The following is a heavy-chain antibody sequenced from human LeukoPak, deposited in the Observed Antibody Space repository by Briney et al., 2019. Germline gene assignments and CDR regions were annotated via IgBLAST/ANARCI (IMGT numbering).Heavy chain of an antibody. CDR2: IRSKAYGGTT. V-gene: IGHV3-49*04. D-gene: IGHD3-3*01. J-gene: IGHJ4*02. CDR1: GFTFGDYA. CDR3: TRSSGYIPAIDY. Sequence: SGGSLRLSCTASGFTFGDYAMSWVRQAPGKGLEWVGFIRSKAYGGTTEYAASVKGRFTISRDDSKSIAYLQMNSLKTEDTAVYYCTRSSGYIPAIDYWGQGTLVTVSS.